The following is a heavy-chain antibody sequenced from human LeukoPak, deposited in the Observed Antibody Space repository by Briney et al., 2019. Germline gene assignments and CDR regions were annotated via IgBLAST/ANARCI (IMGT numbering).Heavy chain of an antibody. V-gene: IGHV4-39*01. Sequence: SGTLSLTCTVSGGSIGGTSYDWGWIRQPPGKGLEWIGSIYNTGDTRHNASLQSRVTMDVDTSKNQFSLKLRSVTAADTAVYYCARRRGSWFDPWGQGTLVTVFS. J-gene: IGHJ5*02. CDR2: IYNTGDT. D-gene: IGHD1-26*01. CDR1: GGSIGGTSYD. CDR3: ARRRGSWFDP.